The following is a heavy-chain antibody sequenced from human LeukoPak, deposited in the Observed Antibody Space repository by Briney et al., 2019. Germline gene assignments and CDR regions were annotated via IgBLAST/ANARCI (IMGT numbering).Heavy chain of an antibody. CDR3: ARAGNYYDFWSGYYTPFDP. J-gene: IGHJ5*02. Sequence: ASVKVSCKASGYTFTGYYMHWVRQAPGQGLEWMGWINPNSGGTNYAQKFQGRVTMTRDTSTSTVYMELSSLGSEDTAVYYCARAGNYYDFWSGYYTPFDPWGQGTLVTVSS. D-gene: IGHD3-3*01. V-gene: IGHV1-2*02. CDR1: GYTFTGYY. CDR2: INPNSGGT.